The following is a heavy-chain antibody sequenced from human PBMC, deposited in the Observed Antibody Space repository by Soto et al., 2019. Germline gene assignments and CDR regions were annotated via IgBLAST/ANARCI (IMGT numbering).Heavy chain of an antibody. CDR3: ARSNGVWGSYPYYYYGMDV. CDR1: GGSISSYY. J-gene: IGHJ6*02. Sequence: SETLSLTCTVSGGSISSYYWSWIRQPPGKGLEWIGYIYYSGSTNYNPSLKSRVTISVDTSKNQFSLKLSSVTAADTAVYYCARSNGVWGSYPYYYYGMDVWGQGTTVTVSS. CDR2: IYYSGST. D-gene: IGHD3-16*01. V-gene: IGHV4-59*01.